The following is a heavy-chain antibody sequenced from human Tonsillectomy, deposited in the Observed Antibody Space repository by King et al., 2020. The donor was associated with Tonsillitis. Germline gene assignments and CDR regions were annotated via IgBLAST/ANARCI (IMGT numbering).Heavy chain of an antibody. CDR2: IYSGGST. CDR1: GFTVSSNY. CDR3: ATAVVPAAKGMDV. J-gene: IGHJ6*02. D-gene: IGHD2-2*01. Sequence: VQLVESGGGLVQPGGSLRLSCAASGFTVSSNYMSWVRQAPGKGLEWVSVIYSGGSTYYADSVKGRFTISRDNSKNTLYLQMNSLRAEDTAVYYCATAVVPAAKGMDVWGQGTTVTVSS. V-gene: IGHV3-66*01.